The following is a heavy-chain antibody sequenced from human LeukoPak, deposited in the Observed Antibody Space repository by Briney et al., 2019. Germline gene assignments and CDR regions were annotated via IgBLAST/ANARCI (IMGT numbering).Heavy chain of an antibody. V-gene: IGHV3-74*01. Sequence: GGSLRLSCAASGFTFSSYWMHWVRQAPGKGLVWVSRINSDGSSTSYADSVKGRFTISRDNAENTLYLQMNSLRAEDTAVYYCASTTIFGVVMPYYYYYYMDVWGKGTTVTVSS. J-gene: IGHJ6*03. D-gene: IGHD3-3*01. CDR3: ASTTIFGVVMPYYYYYYMDV. CDR1: GFTFSSYW. CDR2: INSDGSST.